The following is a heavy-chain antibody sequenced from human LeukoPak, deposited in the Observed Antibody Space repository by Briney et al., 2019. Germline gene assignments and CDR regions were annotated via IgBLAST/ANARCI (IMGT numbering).Heavy chain of an antibody. CDR3: AKDGPGFSGWADY. CDR2: ISYDGSNK. Sequence: PGGSLRLSCAASGFTFSSYAMHWVRQAPGKGLEWVAVISYDGSNKYYADSVKGRFTISRDNSKNTQYLQMNGLRAEDTAVYYCAKDGPGFSGWADYWGQGTLVTVSS. D-gene: IGHD6-19*01. J-gene: IGHJ4*02. CDR1: GFTFSSYA. V-gene: IGHV3-30-3*01.